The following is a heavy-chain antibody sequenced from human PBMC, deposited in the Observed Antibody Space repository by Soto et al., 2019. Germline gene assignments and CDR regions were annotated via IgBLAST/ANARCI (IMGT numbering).Heavy chain of an antibody. J-gene: IGHJ4*02. CDR2: IYPGDSDT. Sequence: GESLKISCKGSGYSFTSYWIGWVRQMPGKGLEWMGIIYPGDSDTRYSPSFQGQVTISADKSISTAYLQWSSLKASDTAMYYCARHGPVDSSGYYAEIDYWGQGTLVTVSS. CDR3: ARHGPVDSSGYYAEIDY. CDR1: GYSFTSYW. D-gene: IGHD3-22*01. V-gene: IGHV5-51*01.